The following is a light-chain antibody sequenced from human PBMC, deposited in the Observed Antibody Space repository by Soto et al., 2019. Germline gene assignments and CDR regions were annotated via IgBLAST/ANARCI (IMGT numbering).Light chain of an antibody. V-gene: IGKV1-5*01. J-gene: IGKJ4*01. CDR3: QQYNRYSTLN. CDR2: DAS. Sequence: DIQMTQSPSTLSASVGDRVTITCRASQSISSWLAWHQQKPGKAPKLLIYDASSLESGVPSRFSGSGSGTEFTLTISSLQPDDFATYYCQQYNRYSTLNFGGGTKV. CDR1: QSISSW.